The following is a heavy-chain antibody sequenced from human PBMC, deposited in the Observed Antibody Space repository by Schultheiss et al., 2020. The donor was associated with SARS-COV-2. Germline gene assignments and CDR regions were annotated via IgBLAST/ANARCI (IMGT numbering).Heavy chain of an antibody. CDR2: VSGSGDST. CDR1: GFTFSSYA. J-gene: IGHJ4*02. CDR3: ARERLGGSYD. D-gene: IGHD1-26*01. Sequence: GGSLRLSCAASGFTFSSYAMSWVRQAPGKGLEWVSSVSGSGDSTYYADSVKGRFTISRDNAKNSLYLQMNSLRAEDTAVYYCARERLGGSYDWGQGTLVTVSS. V-gene: IGHV3-23*01.